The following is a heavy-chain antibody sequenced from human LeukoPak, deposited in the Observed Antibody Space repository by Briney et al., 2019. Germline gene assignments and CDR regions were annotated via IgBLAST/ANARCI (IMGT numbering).Heavy chain of an antibody. D-gene: IGHD4-23*01. CDR2: ISAYNGNT. V-gene: IGHV1-18*01. CDR1: GYTFTSYG. Sequence: GASVKVSCKASGYTFTSYGISWVRQAPGQGLEWVGWISAYNGNTHYAQKLQGRVTMTTDTSTTTDSSTSTTYMELMSLTSDDTAMYYCARGGRYGGSNGLDYWGQGTLVTVSS. J-gene: IGHJ4*02. CDR3: ARGGRYGGSNGLDY.